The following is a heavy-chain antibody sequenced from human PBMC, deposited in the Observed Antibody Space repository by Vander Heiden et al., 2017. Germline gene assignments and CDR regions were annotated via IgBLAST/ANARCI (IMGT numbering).Heavy chain of an antibody. V-gene: IGHV3-23*01. Sequence: EVQLLESGGGLVQPGGSLRLSCSASGLPFGSYDMSWVRQAPGKGMEWDSASGGRGGSTYYADSVKGRFTSARDNSKNTLYLQMNSLRAEDTAVYYCAKFKAPFITGTAGRYFDYWGQGTLVTVSS. J-gene: IGHJ4*02. CDR2: SGGRGGST. CDR3: AKFKAPFITGTAGRYFDY. CDR1: GLPFGSYD. D-gene: IGHD1-20*01.